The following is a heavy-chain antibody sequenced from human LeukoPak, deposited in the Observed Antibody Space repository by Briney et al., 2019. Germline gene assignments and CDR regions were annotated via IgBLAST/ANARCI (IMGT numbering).Heavy chain of an antibody. CDR3: ASGESYYLEN. D-gene: IGHD1-26*01. Sequence: PGGSLRLSCAASQFYMNWARQAPGKGLEWVSTIYSGGSTYYADSVKGRFIISRDNSKNTLYLQMNSLRAEDTAVYYCASGESYYLENWGQGTLVTVSS. CDR2: IYSGGST. V-gene: IGHV3-66*01. J-gene: IGHJ4*02. CDR1: QFY.